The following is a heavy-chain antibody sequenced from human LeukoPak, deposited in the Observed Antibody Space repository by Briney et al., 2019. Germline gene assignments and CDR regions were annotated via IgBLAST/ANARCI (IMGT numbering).Heavy chain of an antibody. CDR3: TIAAAASPLLDH. J-gene: IGHJ4*02. CDR1: GGTFSSFT. D-gene: IGHD2-15*01. V-gene: IGHV1-69*16. CDR2: INPIIGTP. Sequence: RASVKVSCKTSGGTFSSFTINWVRQAAGQGLEWMGRINPIIGTPIYTQKFQGRVTITTDESTSTVYMELSSLRSDDTAVYYCTIAAAASPLLDHWGQGTLVTVSS.